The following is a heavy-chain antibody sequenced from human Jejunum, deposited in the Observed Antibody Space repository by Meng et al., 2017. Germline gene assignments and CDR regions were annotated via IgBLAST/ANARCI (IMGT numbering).Heavy chain of an antibody. CDR1: GVSTTAPFY. D-gene: IGHD1-14*01. CDR2: VWPSGAT. J-gene: IGHJ4*02. V-gene: IGHV4-4*02. CDR3: ARAIRERYFDS. Sequence: QVQLQASGPGSVHPSGTPSLTFTVSGVSTTAPFYWTWTRQAPGKGLEWIGEVWPSGATYYNPSLSSRITISIDTSNNQFSLEVAFLTAADTAVYYCARAIRERYFDSWGQGTLVTVSS.